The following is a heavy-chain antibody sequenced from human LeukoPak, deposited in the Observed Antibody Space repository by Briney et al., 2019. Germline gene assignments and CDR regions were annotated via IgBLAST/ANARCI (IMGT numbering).Heavy chain of an antibody. V-gene: IGHV4-39*07. J-gene: IGHJ4*02. CDR3: ARAGSGWYVIDY. CDR2: LYYSGTT. CDR1: GDSISSVNFY. Sequence: SETLSLTCTVSGDSISSVNFYWGWIRQPPGKGLEWIGTLYYSGTTYYNPSLKSRVTMSVDTSKNQFSLKLSSVTAADTAVYYCARAGSGWYVIDYWGQGTLVAVSS. D-gene: IGHD6-19*01.